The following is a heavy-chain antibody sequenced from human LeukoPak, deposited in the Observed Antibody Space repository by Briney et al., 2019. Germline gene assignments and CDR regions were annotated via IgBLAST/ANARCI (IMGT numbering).Heavy chain of an antibody. CDR2: ISAYNGNT. Sequence: VASVTVSFKASGYTFTDYSIHWVRQAPGQGLEWMGWISAYNGNTNYAQKLQGRVTMTADTSTSTAYMELSSLRSDDTAVYYCARDGKVRYYYGSGSYDYYYYYYMDVWGKGTTVTVSS. D-gene: IGHD3-10*01. V-gene: IGHV1-18*04. J-gene: IGHJ6*03. CDR1: GYTFTDYS. CDR3: ARDGKVRYYYGSGSYDYYYYYYMDV.